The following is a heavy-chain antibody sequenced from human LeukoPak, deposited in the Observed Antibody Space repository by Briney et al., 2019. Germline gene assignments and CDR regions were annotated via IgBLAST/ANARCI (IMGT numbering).Heavy chain of an antibody. Sequence: GGSLRLSCAASEFPFSTYAMSWVRQAPGKGLEWVSSISGSGDSTYYADSVQGRFTISRDNSKNTLYLQMNSLRAEDTAVYYCARGPPACSTNCYGYLDYWGQGTLVTVSS. J-gene: IGHJ4*02. CDR3: ARGPPACSTNCYGYLDY. CDR2: ISGSGDST. V-gene: IGHV3-23*01. D-gene: IGHD2-2*01. CDR1: EFPFSTYA.